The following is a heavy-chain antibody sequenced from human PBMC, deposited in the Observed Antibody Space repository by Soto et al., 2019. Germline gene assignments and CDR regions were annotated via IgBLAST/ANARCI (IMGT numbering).Heavy chain of an antibody. V-gene: IGHV3-11*01. CDR2: ISSSGSTI. Sequence: GGSLRLSCAASGFTFSDYYMSWIRQAPGKGLEWVSYISSSGSTIYYADSVKGRFTISRDNTKNSLYLQMNSLRAEDTAVYYCARGSTVTTFTFDYWGQGTLVTVSS. J-gene: IGHJ4*02. CDR3: ARGSTVTTFTFDY. D-gene: IGHD4-17*01. CDR1: GFTFSDYY.